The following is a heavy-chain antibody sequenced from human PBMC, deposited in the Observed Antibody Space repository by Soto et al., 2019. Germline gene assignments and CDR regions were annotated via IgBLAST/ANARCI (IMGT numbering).Heavy chain of an antibody. V-gene: IGHV3-48*02. Sequence: LRLSCAASGFTFSTHSMNWVRQAPGKGLEWISYISSSSSAVYYADSLKGRLTISRDNAKNSLYLQMNSLRDEDTAVYSCARAGFDYWGQGTLVTVSS. CDR1: GFTFSTHS. CDR2: ISSSSSAV. CDR3: ARAGFDY. J-gene: IGHJ4*02.